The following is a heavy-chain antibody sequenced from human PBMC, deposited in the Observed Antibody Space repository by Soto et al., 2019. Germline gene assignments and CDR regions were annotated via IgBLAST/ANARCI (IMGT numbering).Heavy chain of an antibody. V-gene: IGHV3-21*01. CDR1: GFTFSSYI. D-gene: IGHD3-22*01. Sequence: SGGSLRLSCAASGFTFSSYIMNWVRQAPGKGLEWVSSISGSSSYIYYADSVKGRFTISRDNSKNTLYLQMNSLRAEDTAVYYCARARTYYDSSGYWKSFDYWGQGTLVTVSS. J-gene: IGHJ4*02. CDR2: ISGSSSYI. CDR3: ARARTYYDSSGYWKSFDY.